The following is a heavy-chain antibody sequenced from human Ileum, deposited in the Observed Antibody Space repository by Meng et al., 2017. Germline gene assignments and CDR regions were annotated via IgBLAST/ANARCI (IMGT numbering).Heavy chain of an antibody. D-gene: IGHD7-27*01. Sequence: HLQDSGQGLRVPPELLSRPCLGPGASVGSKNDDWGWTRQPPGKGLEWIGYGSTNHNPSLKSRVTISVDTSKNQFFLTLNSVTAADTAIYYCARDHWGSLDYWGQGILVTVS. CDR2: GST. CDR3: ARDHWGSLDY. J-gene: IGHJ4*02. V-gene: IGHV4-61*01. CDR1: GASVGSKNDD.